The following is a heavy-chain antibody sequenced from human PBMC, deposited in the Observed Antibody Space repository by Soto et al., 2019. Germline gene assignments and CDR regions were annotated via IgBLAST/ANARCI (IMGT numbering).Heavy chain of an antibody. D-gene: IGHD2-21*01. CDR3: ARQLIHFCDS. V-gene: IGHV5-51*01. CDR2: IKPGTSDI. CDR1: GYKFGSAW. J-gene: IGHJ4*02. Sequence: GESLKISCKGVGYKFGSAWNGWVRQMRGKGLEWMGIIKPGTSDIRYSPSCRGHVTISADEAVSTAYLQWSSLKASDTAMYYCARQLIHFCDSWGQGTLVTVSS.